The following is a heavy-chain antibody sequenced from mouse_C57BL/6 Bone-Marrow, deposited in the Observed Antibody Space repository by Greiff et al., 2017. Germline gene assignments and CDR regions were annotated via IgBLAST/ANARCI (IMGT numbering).Heavy chain of an antibody. CDR2: LDPSDSYT. CDR3: ARDATVVAPYAMDY. J-gene: IGHJ4*01. Sequence: VQLQQPGAELVMPGASVKLSCKASGYTFTSYWMHWVKQRPGQGLEWIGELDPSDSYTNYNQKFKGKSTLTVDKSSSTAYMQLSSLTSEDSAVYYCARDATVVAPYAMDYWGQGTSVTVSS. V-gene: IGHV1-69*01. D-gene: IGHD1-1*01. CDR1: GYTFTSYW.